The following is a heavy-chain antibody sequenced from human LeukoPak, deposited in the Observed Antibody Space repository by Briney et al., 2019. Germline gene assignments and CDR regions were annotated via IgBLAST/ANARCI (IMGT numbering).Heavy chain of an antibody. CDR1: GGSISSGSYY. D-gene: IGHD6-13*01. J-gene: IGHJ4*02. Sequence: SETLSLTCTVSGGSISSGSYYWSWIRQPAGKGLEWIGYIYYSGSTNYNPSLKSRVTISVDTSKNQFSLKLSSVTAADTAVYYCAREGGGSSWYAYWGQGTLVTVSS. V-gene: IGHV4-61*10. CDR2: IYYSGST. CDR3: AREGGGSSWYAY.